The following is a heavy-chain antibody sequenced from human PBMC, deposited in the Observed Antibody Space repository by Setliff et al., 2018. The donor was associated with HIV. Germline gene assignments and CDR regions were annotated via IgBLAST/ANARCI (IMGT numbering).Heavy chain of an antibody. D-gene: IGHD2-2*01. CDR2: MNPNSGNT. J-gene: IGHJ6*03. V-gene: IGHV1-8*01. CDR3: ARGDIIAVPAAIDMDV. CDR1: GCTFTSYD. Sequence: ASVKVSCKASGCTFTSYDINWVRQATGQGLEWMGWMNPNSGNTGYAQKFQGRVTMTRGTSISTAYMELSRLRSDDTAVYYCARGDIIAVPAAIDMDVWGKGTTVTVSS.